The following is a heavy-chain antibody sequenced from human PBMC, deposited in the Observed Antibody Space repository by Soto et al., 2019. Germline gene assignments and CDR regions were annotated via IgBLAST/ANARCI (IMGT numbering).Heavy chain of an antibody. V-gene: IGHV3-23*01. Sequence: XGSLRLSCAASGFPLSTYGMTWVRQAPGKGLEWVSAITGTGGNTYYVDSVKGRFTSSRDNSKNMLYLQMNSLRVEDTAVYYCARIRGYWYGLDVWGQGTTVTVSS. CDR3: ARIRGYWYGLDV. CDR1: GFPLSTYG. CDR2: ITGTGGNT. J-gene: IGHJ6*02.